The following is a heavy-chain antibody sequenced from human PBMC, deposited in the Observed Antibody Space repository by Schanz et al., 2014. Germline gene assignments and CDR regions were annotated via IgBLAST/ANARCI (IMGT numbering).Heavy chain of an antibody. CDR3: ASSGAGYSSSWDFDY. CDR2: INPSGGST. V-gene: IGHV1-46*01. Sequence: QVQLVQSGAEVKKPGASVKVSCKASGYTFTSDSMHWVRQAPGQGLEWMGMINPSGGSTTYAQKFQDKVTITADTSTTTAYMELSGLRSEDTAVYYCASSGAGYSSSWDFDYWGQGTLVTVSS. D-gene: IGHD6-13*01. CDR1: GYTFTSDS. J-gene: IGHJ4*02.